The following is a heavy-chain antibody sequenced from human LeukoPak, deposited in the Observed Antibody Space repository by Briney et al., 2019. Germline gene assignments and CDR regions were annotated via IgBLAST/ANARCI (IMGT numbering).Heavy chain of an antibody. V-gene: IGHV5-51*01. CDR2: IYPGVADT. D-gene: IGHD3-10*01. CDR3: ARGDAHLIDY. Sequence: GESLKISCKGSGYSFTSYWIGWVRQMPGKGLEWMGIIYPGVADTRYSPSFQGQVTISADKSISTAYLQWRGLEASDTAMYYCARGDAHLIDYWGQGTLVTVSS. J-gene: IGHJ4*02. CDR1: GYSFTSYW.